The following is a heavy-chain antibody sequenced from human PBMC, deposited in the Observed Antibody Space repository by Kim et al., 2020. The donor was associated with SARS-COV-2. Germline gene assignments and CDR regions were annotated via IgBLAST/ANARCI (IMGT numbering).Heavy chain of an antibody. J-gene: IGHJ6*02. V-gene: IGHV4-39*01. Sequence: SETLSLTCTVSGGSISSSSYYWGWIRQPPGKGLEWIGSVDYSGSTSYNPSLKSRINIFVDMSKNQFSLKVTSVSAADTAVYYCARHWRPYSYYAVDVWGQRATGTVFS. CDR1: GGSISSSSYY. CDR3: ARHWRPYSYYAVDV. CDR2: VDYSGST.